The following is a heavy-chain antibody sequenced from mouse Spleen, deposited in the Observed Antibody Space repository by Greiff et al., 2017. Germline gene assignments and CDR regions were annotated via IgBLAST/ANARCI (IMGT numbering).Heavy chain of an antibody. V-gene: IGHV1-69*02. Sequence: QVQLQQPGAELVKPGASVKLSCKASGYTFTSYWMHWVKQRPGQGLEWIGEIDPSDSYTNYNQKFKGKATLTVDKSSSTAYMQLSSLTSEDSAVYYCARGDYRYDVGAMDYWGQGTSVTVSS. CDR1: GYTFTSYW. CDR3: ARGDYRYDVGAMDY. D-gene: IGHD2-14*01. J-gene: IGHJ4*01. CDR2: IDPSDSYT.